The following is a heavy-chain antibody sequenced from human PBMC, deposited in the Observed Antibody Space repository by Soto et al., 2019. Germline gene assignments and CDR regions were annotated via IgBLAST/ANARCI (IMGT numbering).Heavy chain of an antibody. J-gene: IGHJ6*02. D-gene: IGHD3-22*01. Sequence: SVKVSCKASGGTFISYAVSWVRQAPGQGLEWMGGINPIFGTAKYAQKFQARVTITADKSTNTDYMELSSLRSEDTAGFFCAREPSESSGYSAVYYGMHVWGQGTTVTVSS. CDR3: AREPSESSGYSAVYYGMHV. CDR2: INPIFGTA. CDR1: GGTFISYA. V-gene: IGHV1-69*06.